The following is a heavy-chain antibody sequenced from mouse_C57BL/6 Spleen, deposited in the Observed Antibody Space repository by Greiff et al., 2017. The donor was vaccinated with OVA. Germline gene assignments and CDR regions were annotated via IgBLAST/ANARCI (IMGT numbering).Heavy chain of an antibody. D-gene: IGHD2-4*01. CDR2: ISSGGSYT. CDR3: ARHGDYPWFAY. J-gene: IGHJ3*01. V-gene: IGHV5-6*01. Sequence: EVKLVESGGDLVKPGGSLKLSCAASGFTFSSYGMSWVRQTPDKRLEWVATISSGGSYTYYPDSVKGRFTISIDNAKNTLYLQMSSLKSEDTAMYYCARHGDYPWFAYWGQGTLVTVSA. CDR1: GFTFSSYG.